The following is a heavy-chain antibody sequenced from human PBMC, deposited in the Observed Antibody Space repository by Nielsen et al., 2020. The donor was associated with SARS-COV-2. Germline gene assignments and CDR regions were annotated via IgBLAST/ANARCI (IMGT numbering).Heavy chain of an antibody. D-gene: IGHD2-2*01. CDR2: IYYSGAT. CDR1: GGSISRYY. CDR3: ARLPAGTVSFDI. V-gene: IGHV4-59*08. J-gene: IGHJ3*02. Sequence: SETLSLTCTVSGGSISRYYWSWIRQPPGKGLEWIAYIYYSGATNYNPSLKSRVTISADTSKDQISLKLRSVTAADTAVYYCARLPAGTVSFDIWGQGTMVTVS.